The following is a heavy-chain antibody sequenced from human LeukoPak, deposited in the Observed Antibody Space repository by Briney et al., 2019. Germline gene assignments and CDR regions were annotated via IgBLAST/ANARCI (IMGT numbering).Heavy chain of an antibody. J-gene: IGHJ4*02. CDR2: ISGRSGYI. Sequence: NPGGSLRLSCAASGFTFDSYSMTWVRQAPGKGLEWVSSISGRSGYIYYADSMKGRFTISRDNAKNSLYLQMNSLRAEGTATYFCARVGERRPGTSESFFPAHFDSWGQGTLVIVSS. CDR1: GFTFDSYS. V-gene: IGHV3-21*01. D-gene: IGHD3-10*01. CDR3: ARVGERRPGTSESFFPAHFDS.